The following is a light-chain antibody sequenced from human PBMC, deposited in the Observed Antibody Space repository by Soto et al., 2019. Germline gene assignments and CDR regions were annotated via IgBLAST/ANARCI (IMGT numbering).Light chain of an antibody. CDR1: QSVSNNY. V-gene: IGKV3-20*01. CDR3: QQYVSSPLT. J-gene: IGKJ4*01. Sequence: EIVLTQSPGTLSLSPGEGATLSCRASQSVSNNYLAWYQQKPGQAPRLVISGASSRATAIPDRFSVSGSGTDFTLTISSLEPEDFAVYYCQQYVSSPLTFGGGTKVDIK. CDR2: GAS.